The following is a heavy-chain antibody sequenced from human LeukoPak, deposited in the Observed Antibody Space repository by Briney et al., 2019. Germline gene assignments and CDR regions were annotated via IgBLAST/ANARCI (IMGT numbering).Heavy chain of an antibody. CDR1: GGSISSYY. CDR2: IYYSGST. D-gene: IGHD3-10*01. CDR3: ARVWFGERYYYYFYYMDV. J-gene: IGHJ6*03. Sequence: SETLSLTCTVSGGSISSYYWSWIRQPPGKGLEWIGYIYYSGSTNYNPSLKSRVTISVDTSKNQFSLKLSSVTAADTAVYYCARVWFGERYYYYFYYMDVWGKGTTVTVSS. V-gene: IGHV4-59*08.